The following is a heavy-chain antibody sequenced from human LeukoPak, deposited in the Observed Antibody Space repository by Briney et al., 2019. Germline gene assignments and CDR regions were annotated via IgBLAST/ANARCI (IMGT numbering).Heavy chain of an antibody. D-gene: IGHD6-13*01. CDR1: GYTFTSYY. CDR2: INPSGGST. Sequence: ASVKVSCKASGYTFTSYYMHWVRQAPGQGLEWMGIINPSGGSTSYAQKFQGRVTMTRDTSTSTVYMELGSLRSEDTAVYYCARRGAAAGTLDYWGQGTLVTVSS. CDR3: ARRGAAAGTLDY. V-gene: IGHV1-46*01. J-gene: IGHJ4*02.